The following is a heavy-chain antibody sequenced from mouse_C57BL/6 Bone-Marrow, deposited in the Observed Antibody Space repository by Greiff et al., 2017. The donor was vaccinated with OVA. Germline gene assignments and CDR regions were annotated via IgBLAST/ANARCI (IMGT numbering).Heavy chain of an antibody. CDR3: ARERGNWDWYFDV. J-gene: IGHJ1*03. CDR1: GYTFTSYG. CDR2: IYPRSGNT. D-gene: IGHD4-1*01. Sequence: VQLKESGAELARPGASVKLSCKASGYTFTSYGISWVKQRTGQGLEWIGEIYPRSGNTYYNEKFKGKATLTADKSSSTAYMELRSLTSEDSAVYFCARERGNWDWYFDVWGTGTTVTVSS. V-gene: IGHV1-81*01.